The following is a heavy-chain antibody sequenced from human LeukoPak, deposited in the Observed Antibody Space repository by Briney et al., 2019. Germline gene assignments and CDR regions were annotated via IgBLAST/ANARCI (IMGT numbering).Heavy chain of an antibody. Sequence: SETLSLTCTVSGGSISSGSYYWSWIRQPAGKGLEWIGRIYTSGSTNYNPSLKSRVTISVDTSKNQFSLKLSSVTAADTAVYYCARDIVVVPAAKGGWFDPWGQGTLVTVSS. CDR3: ARDIVVVPAAKGGWFDP. D-gene: IGHD2-2*01. J-gene: IGHJ5*02. CDR1: GGSISSGSYY. CDR2: IYTSGST. V-gene: IGHV4-61*02.